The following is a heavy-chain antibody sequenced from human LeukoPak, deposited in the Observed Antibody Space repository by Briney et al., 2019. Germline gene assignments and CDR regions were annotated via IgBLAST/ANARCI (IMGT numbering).Heavy chain of an antibody. CDR1: GYTLTELS. D-gene: IGHD3-3*01. CDR2: FDPEDGET. J-gene: IGHJ5*02. Sequence: ASVKVSCKVSGYTLTELSMHWVRQAPGKGLEWMGGFDPEDGETIYAQKFQGRVTMTEDTSTDTAYMELSSLRSEDTAVYYCATASVGRGQLRFLSNWFDPWGQGTLVTVSS. CDR3: ATASVGRGQLRFLSNWFDP. V-gene: IGHV1-24*01.